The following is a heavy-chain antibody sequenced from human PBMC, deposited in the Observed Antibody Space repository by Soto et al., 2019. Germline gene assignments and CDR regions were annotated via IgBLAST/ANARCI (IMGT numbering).Heavy chain of an antibody. CDR2: IYHSGST. CDR3: ARDFNLLVYFDY. J-gene: IGHJ4*02. Sequence: QVQLQESGPGLVKPSGTLSLTCAVSGGSIRSSNWWSWVRQPPGKGLEWIGEIYHSGSTNYNPSLKRRVTISVDKSKNQFSLKLNSVTAADTAVEYCARDFNLLVYFDYWGQGTLVTVSA. V-gene: IGHV4-4*02. D-gene: IGHD2-8*02. CDR1: GGSIRSSNW.